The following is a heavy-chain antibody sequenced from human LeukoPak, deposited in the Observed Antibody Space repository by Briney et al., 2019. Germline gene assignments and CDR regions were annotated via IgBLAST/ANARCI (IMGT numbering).Heavy chain of an antibody. CDR1: GYTFSGHY. V-gene: IGHV1-46*01. D-gene: IGHD4/OR15-4a*01. J-gene: IGHJ5*02. CDR3: ARDDLDIAMVYNFFDP. Sequence: ASVKVSCKASGYTFSGHYIHWVRQAPGQGLEWMGVMHPTGGSTNYAQRFEGRVTMTRDTSTSTVYMELRSLTSEDTAVYYCARDDLDIAMVYNFFDPWGQGTLVTVSS. CDR2: MHPTGGST.